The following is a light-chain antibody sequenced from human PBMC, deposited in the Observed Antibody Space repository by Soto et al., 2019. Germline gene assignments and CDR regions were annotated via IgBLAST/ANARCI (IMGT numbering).Light chain of an antibody. CDR2: DVT. CDR3: SSYKSNSTTCV. CDR1: SSDIGSYNY. J-gene: IGLJ1*01. V-gene: IGLV2-14*03. Sequence: QSLLTQPASVSASPGQSITISCTGTSSDIGSYNYVSWYQQHPGKAPKLIIYDVTNRPAGISSRFSATKSGDTASLTISVLQADDEADYFGSSYKSNSTTCVFGTWTRSPS.